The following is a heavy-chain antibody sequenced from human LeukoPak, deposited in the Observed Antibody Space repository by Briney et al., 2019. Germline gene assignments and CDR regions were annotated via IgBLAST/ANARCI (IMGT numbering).Heavy chain of an antibody. CDR3: AREWAQGWYYYYYYMDV. V-gene: IGHV3-48*03. CDR2: ISSSGSTI. J-gene: IGHJ6*03. Sequence: GGSLRLSCAASGFTFSSYEMNWVRQAPGKGLEWVSYISSSGSTIYYADSVKGRFTISRDNAKNSLYLQMNSLRAEDTAVYYCAREWAQGWYYYYYYMDVWGKGTTVTISS. D-gene: IGHD6-19*01. CDR1: GFTFSSYE.